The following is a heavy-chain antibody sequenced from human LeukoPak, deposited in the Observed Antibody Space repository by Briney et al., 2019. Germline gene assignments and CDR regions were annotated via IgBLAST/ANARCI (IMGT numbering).Heavy chain of an antibody. J-gene: IGHJ4*02. CDR2: ISWNSGSI. CDR1: GFTFDDYA. Sequence: PGGSLRLSCAASGFTFDDYAMHWVRQAPGKGLEWVSGISWNSGSIGYADSVKGRFTISRDNAKNSLYLQMNSLRAEDTALYYCAKDKAGGNYLDYWGQGTLVTVSS. CDR3: AKDKAGGNYLDY. V-gene: IGHV3-9*01.